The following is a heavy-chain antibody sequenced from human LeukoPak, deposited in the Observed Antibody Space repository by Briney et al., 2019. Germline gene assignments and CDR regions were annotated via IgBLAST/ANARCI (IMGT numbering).Heavy chain of an antibody. J-gene: IGHJ6*03. CDR1: GFTFSGHS. CDR3: ARDPDLEWLFDYYMDV. CDR2: INLDGSER. V-gene: IGHV3-7*01. Sequence: GGSLRLSCAASGFTFSGHSMTWVRQAPGKGLEWVANINLDGSERFYVDFVRGRFTISRDNADNSMYLQMNSLRAEDTAVYYCARDPDLEWLFDYYMDVWGKGTTVTVSS. D-gene: IGHD3-3*01.